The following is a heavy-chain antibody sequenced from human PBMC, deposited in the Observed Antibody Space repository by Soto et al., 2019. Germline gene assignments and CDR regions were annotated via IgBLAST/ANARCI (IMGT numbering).Heavy chain of an antibody. D-gene: IGHD6-19*01. CDR1: GFAFDDYT. V-gene: IGHV3-43*01. CDR2: ISWDGGST. CDR3: AKDIIDRSSGWYHGSVGYGMDV. Sequence: GGSLRLSCAASGFAFDDYTMHWVRQAPGKGLEWVFLISWDGGSTYYADSVKGRFTISRDNSKNSLYLQMNSLRTEDTALYYCAKDIIDRSSGWYHGSVGYGMDVWGQGTTVTVSS. J-gene: IGHJ6*02.